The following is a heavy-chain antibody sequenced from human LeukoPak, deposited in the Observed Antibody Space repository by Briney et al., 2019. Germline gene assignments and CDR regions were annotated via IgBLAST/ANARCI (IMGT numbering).Heavy chain of an antibody. CDR3: AKDYGDLKEDF. Sequence: GGSLRLSCAASGLTFSRHDMSWVRQAPGKGLEWVSSISGSGGSTYYADSVKGRFTISRDNAKNTLYLQMNSLRAEDTAVYYCAKDYGDLKEDFWGQGTLVTVSS. CDR2: ISGSGGST. V-gene: IGHV3-23*01. J-gene: IGHJ4*02. D-gene: IGHD4-17*01. CDR1: GLTFSRHD.